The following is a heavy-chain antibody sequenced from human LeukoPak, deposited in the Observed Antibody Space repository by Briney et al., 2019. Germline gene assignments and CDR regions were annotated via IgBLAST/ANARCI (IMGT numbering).Heavy chain of an antibody. CDR3: ARDGGIGYCSGGSCYPDY. J-gene: IGHJ4*02. CDR2: ISSNGGST. Sequence: GGSLRLSCAASGFTFSSYAMHWVRQAPGKGLEYVSAISSNGGSTYYANSVKGRFTISRDNSKNTLYLQMGSLRAEDMAVYYCARDGGIGYCSGGSCYPDYWGQGTLVTVSS. V-gene: IGHV3-64*01. CDR1: GFTFSSYA. D-gene: IGHD2-15*01.